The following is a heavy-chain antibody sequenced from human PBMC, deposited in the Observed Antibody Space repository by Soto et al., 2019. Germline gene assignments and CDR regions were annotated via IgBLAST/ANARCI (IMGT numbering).Heavy chain of an antibody. CDR2: IYYSGST. J-gene: IGHJ5*02. Sequence: SETLSLTCTVSGGSISSSSYYWGWIRQPPGKGLEWIGSIYYSGSTYYNPSLKSRVTISVDTSKNQFSLKLSSVTAADTAVYYCARHLNDFWSGYYHHYNWFDPWGQGTLVTVSS. D-gene: IGHD3-3*01. V-gene: IGHV4-39*01. CDR1: GGSISSSSYY. CDR3: ARHLNDFWSGYYHHYNWFDP.